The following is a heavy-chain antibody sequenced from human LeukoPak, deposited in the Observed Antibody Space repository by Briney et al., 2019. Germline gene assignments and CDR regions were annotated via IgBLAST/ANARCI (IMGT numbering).Heavy chain of an antibody. Sequence: PGGSLRLSCAASGFTFSSYGMSWARQAPGKGLEWVSAISGSGGSTYYADSVKGRFTISRDNSKNTLYIQMNSLRAEDTAVYYCATSRAKLRDSYYYMDVWGKGTTVTISS. J-gene: IGHJ6*03. D-gene: IGHD1-7*01. V-gene: IGHV3-23*01. CDR2: ISGSGGST. CDR3: ATSRAKLRDSYYYMDV. CDR1: GFTFSSYG.